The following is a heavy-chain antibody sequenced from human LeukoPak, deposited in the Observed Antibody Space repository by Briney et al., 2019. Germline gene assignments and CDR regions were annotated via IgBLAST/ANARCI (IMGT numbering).Heavy chain of an antibody. V-gene: IGHV3-74*01. D-gene: IGHD2-2*01. CDR1: GFTLCSYW. CDR2: INSDGSST. Sequence: QHGGSLRLSCVASGFTLCSYWMHCVPEAPGEGVVCVSRINSDGSSTSYADSVKGRFTISRDNAKNTLYLQMNSLRAEDTAVYYCARDVPLRYYYGMDVWGQRTTVTVSS. CDR3: ARDVPLRYYYGMDV. J-gene: IGHJ6*02.